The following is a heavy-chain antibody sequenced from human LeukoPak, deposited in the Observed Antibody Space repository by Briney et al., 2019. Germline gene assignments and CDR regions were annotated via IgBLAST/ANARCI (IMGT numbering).Heavy chain of an antibody. CDR2: IYYSGST. CDR1: GGSISSKSYY. Sequence: SQTLSLTCTVSGGSISSKSYYWSWIRQPPGKGLEWIGYIYYSGSTNYNPSLKSRVTISVDTSKNQFSLKLSSVTAADTAVYYCAREVNPHYYDSSGYVAFDIWGQGTMVTVSS. CDR3: AREVNPHYYDSSGYVAFDI. D-gene: IGHD3-22*01. V-gene: IGHV4-61*01. J-gene: IGHJ3*02.